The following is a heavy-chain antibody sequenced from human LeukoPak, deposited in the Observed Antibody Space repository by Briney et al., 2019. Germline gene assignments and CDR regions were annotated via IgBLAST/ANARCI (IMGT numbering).Heavy chain of an antibody. J-gene: IGHJ4*02. D-gene: IGHD1-7*01. CDR1: GFTYSSYS. CDR2: ISSSSSYI. CDR3: AKTPSRYNWNYGNWYFDY. V-gene: IGHV3-21*01. Sequence: GGSLRLSCAASGFTYSSYSMNWVRQAPGKGLEWVSSISSSSSYIYYADSVKGRFTIPRDNAKNSLYLQMNSLRAEDTAVYYCAKTPSRYNWNYGNWYFDYWGQGALVTVSS.